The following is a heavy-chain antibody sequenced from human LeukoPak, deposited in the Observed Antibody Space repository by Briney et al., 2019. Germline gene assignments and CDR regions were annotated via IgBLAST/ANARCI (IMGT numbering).Heavy chain of an antibody. J-gene: IGHJ4*02. Sequence: GGSLRLSCAASGFTFSSYAMSWVRQAPGKGLEWVSAISGSGGSTYYADSVKGRFTISRDNSKNTLYLQMNSLRAEDTAIYYCSKDGRSTTPGYWGQGTLVTVSS. V-gene: IGHV3-23*01. CDR3: SKDGRSTTPGY. CDR1: GFTFSSYA. D-gene: IGHD2/OR15-2a*01. CDR2: ISGSGGST.